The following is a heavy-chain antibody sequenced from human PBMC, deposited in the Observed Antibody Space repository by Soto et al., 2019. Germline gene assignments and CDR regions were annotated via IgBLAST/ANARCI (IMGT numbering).Heavy chain of an antibody. V-gene: IGHV5-51*01. D-gene: IGHD6-13*01. CDR3: ARHSTSPPRPFDI. CDR1: GYSFRTYW. J-gene: IGHJ3*02. Sequence: GESLKISCKASGYSFRTYWIGWVRQMPGKGLEWMGMIYPPDSDTRYNPSLKGQVTISVDKSISTAYLQWSSLKAADTAIYYCARHSTSPPRPFDIWGQGTMVTVSS. CDR2: IYPPDSDT.